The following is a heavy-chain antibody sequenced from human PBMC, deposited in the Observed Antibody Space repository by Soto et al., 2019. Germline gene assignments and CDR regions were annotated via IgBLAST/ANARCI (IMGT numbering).Heavy chain of an antibody. CDR2: INHSGNS. D-gene: IGHD3-3*01. J-gene: IGHJ4*02. Sequence: TSETLSLTCAVFGASLSDNYWSWIRQPPGKGLEWIGEINHSGNSNYNPSLKSRVTISVDTSKSQVSLKLRSVTAADTAVYYCARGRGDLDYWGQGSQVTVSS. CDR1: GASLSDNY. CDR3: ARGRGDLDY. V-gene: IGHV4-34*01.